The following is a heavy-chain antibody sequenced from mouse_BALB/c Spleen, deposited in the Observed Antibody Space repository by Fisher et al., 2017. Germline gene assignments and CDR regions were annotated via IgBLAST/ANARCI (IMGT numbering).Heavy chain of an antibody. Sequence: KFKGKATLTADKSSSTAYMELSSLTSEDSAVYYCTRRLRRYYAMDYWGQGTSVTVSS. D-gene: IGHD2-2*01. J-gene: IGHJ4*01. V-gene: IGHV1-15*01. CDR3: TRRLRRYYAMDY.